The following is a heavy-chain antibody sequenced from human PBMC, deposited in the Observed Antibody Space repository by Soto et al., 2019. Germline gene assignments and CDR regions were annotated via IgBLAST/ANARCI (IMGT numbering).Heavy chain of an antibody. Sequence: QVQLVQSGAEVKQSGASVKVSCKASGDDFTAYDINWVRQASGQGLEWMGWMNPINGATGSARRFQGRVSMTRNTATGTAYLELTSLRSDDTAVYFCARGPITQTSFIDHWGQGTLVTVSS. D-gene: IGHD1-20*01. CDR2: MNPINGAT. CDR3: ARGPITQTSFIDH. CDR1: GDDFTAYD. J-gene: IGHJ4*02. V-gene: IGHV1-8*02.